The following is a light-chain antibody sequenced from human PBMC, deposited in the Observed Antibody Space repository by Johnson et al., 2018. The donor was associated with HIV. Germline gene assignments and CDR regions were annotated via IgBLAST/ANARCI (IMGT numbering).Light chain of an antibody. CDR2: DNN. CDR1: SSNIGNNY. CDR3: GTWDSRLSAGV. V-gene: IGLV1-51*01. Sequence: QSVLTQPPSVSAAPGQTVTISCSGSSSNIGNNYVSWYQQLPGTAPKLLIYDNNKRPSGIPDRFSGSKSGTSATLGITGLQTGDEADYYCGTWDSRLSAGVCGSGTKVTVL. J-gene: IGLJ1*01.